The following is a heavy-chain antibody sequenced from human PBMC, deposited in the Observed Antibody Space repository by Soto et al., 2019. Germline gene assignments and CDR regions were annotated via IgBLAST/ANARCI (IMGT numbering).Heavy chain of an antibody. CDR1: GGSISSSSYF. D-gene: IGHD2-21*02. Sequence: PSETLSLTCTVSGGSISSSSYFWGWLRQPTGKGLEWIGSIYYSGSTYYNPSLKSRVTVSVDTSKNQFSLKLSSVTAADTAVYYCARHPSDFWYDPWGQGTLVTV. CDR3: ARHPSDFWYDP. CDR2: IYYSGST. J-gene: IGHJ5*02. V-gene: IGHV4-39*01.